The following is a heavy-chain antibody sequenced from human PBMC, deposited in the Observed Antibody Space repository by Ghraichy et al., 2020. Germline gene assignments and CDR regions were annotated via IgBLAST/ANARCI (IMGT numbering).Heavy chain of an antibody. CDR3: AIDITNGYSDGLGFDP. V-gene: IGHV1-2*02. CDR1: GYTFTGYY. J-gene: IGHJ5*02. Sequence: ASVKVSCKASGYTFTGYYMHWVRQAPGQGLEWMGWINPNSGGTNYAQKFQGRVTMTRDTSISTAYMELSRLRSDDTAVYYCAIDITNGYSDGLGFDPWGQGTLVTVSS. D-gene: IGHD5-12*01. CDR2: INPNSGGT.